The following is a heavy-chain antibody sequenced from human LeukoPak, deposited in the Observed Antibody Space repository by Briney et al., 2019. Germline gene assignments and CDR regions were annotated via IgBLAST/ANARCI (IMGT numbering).Heavy chain of an antibody. D-gene: IGHD1-14*01. V-gene: IGHV4-59*05. CDR2: IYYSGST. J-gene: IGHJ6*03. Sequence: KPSETLSLTCTVSGVSISSDSWSWIRQPPGKGLEWIGSIYYSGSTYYNPSLKSRVTISVDTSKNQFSLKLSSVTAADTAVYYCASITGQHYYYMDVWGKGTTVTVSS. CDR1: GVSISSDS. CDR3: ASITGQHYYYMDV.